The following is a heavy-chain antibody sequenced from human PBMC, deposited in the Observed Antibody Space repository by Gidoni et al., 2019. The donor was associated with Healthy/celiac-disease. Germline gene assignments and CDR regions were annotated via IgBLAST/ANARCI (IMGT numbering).Heavy chain of an antibody. J-gene: IGHJ4*02. CDR3: ARAGRSSGWYGHPDY. CDR2: INHSGSP. V-gene: IGHV4-34*01. D-gene: IGHD6-19*01. CDR1: GGSFSGYY. Sequence: QVQLQPWGAGLLKPSETLSLTCAVYGGSFSGYYWSWIRQPPGKGLEWIGEINHSGSPNYNPSLKSRVTISVDTSKNQFSLKLSSVTAADTAVYYCARAGRSSGWYGHPDYWGQGTLVTVSS.